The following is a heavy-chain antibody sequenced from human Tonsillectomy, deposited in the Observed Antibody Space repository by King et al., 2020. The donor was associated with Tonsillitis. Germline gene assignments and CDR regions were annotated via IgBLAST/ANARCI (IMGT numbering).Heavy chain of an antibody. Sequence: QLVQSGGGLVQPGGSLRLSCAASGFDFRSYWMTWVRQAPGKGLEWVANIKQDGSETYYVDSVKGRFTISRDNAQNSLYLQVHSLRVEDTAVYYCARVLGQDYYYDSRGYYPDYWGQGTLVTVSS. J-gene: IGHJ4*02. CDR1: GFDFRSYW. V-gene: IGHV3-7*03. D-gene: IGHD3-22*01. CDR2: IKQDGSET. CDR3: ARVLGQDYYYDSRGYYPDY.